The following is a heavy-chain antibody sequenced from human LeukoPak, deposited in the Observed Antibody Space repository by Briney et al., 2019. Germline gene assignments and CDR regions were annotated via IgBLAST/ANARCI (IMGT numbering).Heavy chain of an antibody. J-gene: IGHJ1*01. CDR2: IYPGDSDT. CDR1: GYSFTSYW. CDR3: ASTGIAVTDPEYFQH. Sequence: PGESLKISCKGSGYSFTSYWIGWVRQMPGKGLEWTGIIYPGDSDTRYSPSFQGQVTISADKSISTAYLQWSSLKASDTATYYCASTGIAVTDPEYFQHWGQGTLVTVSS. D-gene: IGHD6-19*01. V-gene: IGHV5-51*01.